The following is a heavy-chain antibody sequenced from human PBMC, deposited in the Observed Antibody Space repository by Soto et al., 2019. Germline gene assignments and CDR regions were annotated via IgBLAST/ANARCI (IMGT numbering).Heavy chain of an antibody. Sequence: EVQLVESGGGLVQPGGSLRLSCAASGFTVSSTYMSWVRQAPGKGLEWVSVIYSGGLTYYADSVKGRFTFSRDDSKNTLYLQMNSLRAEDTAVYYCARMRSSSAGRLYYYYYIDVWGKGTTVTVSS. CDR1: GFTVSSTY. CDR2: IYSGGLT. CDR3: ARMRSSSAGRLYYYYYIDV. J-gene: IGHJ6*03. V-gene: IGHV3-66*01. D-gene: IGHD6-6*01.